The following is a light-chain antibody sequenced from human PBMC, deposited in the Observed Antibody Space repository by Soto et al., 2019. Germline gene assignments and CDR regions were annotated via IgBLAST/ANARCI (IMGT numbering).Light chain of an antibody. CDR3: QQNNSFWT. Sequence: DIQMTRPPSTLSASLGVRVTITCRASQSISSWLTWYQQKPGKAPKLLIYYASSLESGVPSRFSGSGSGTEFTLTISSLQPDDFATYYCQQNNSFWTFGQGTKVDIK. V-gene: IGKV1-5*01. CDR2: YAS. J-gene: IGKJ1*01. CDR1: QSISSW.